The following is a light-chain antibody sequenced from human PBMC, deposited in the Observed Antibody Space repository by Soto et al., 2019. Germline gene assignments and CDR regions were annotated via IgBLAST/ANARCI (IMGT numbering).Light chain of an antibody. Sequence: EIVMTQSPATLSVSPGERATLSCRASQSVSSNLAWYQQKPGQAPRLLIYGASTRATGIPARFSGSGSGTEFTLTISSLQSEDFAVYYCQQYNKWPLTFVGGTKVEFK. J-gene: IGKJ4*01. CDR3: QQYNKWPLT. CDR2: GAS. CDR1: QSVSSN. V-gene: IGKV3-15*01.